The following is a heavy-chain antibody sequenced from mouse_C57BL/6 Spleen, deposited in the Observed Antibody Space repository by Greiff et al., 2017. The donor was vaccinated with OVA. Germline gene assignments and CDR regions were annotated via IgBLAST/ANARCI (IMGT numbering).Heavy chain of an antibody. Sequence: QVQLQQPGAELVKPGASVKLSCKASGYTFTSYWMHWVKQRPGQGLEWIGMIHPNSGSTNYNEKFKSKATLTVDKSSSTAYMQLSSLTSEDSAVYYCFITPVVDFDYWGQGTTLTVSS. CDR2: IHPNSGST. V-gene: IGHV1-64*01. J-gene: IGHJ2*01. CDR3: FITPVVDFDY. CDR1: GYTFTSYW. D-gene: IGHD1-1*01.